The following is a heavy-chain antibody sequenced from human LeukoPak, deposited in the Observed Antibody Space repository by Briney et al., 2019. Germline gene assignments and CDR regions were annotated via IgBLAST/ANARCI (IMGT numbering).Heavy chain of an antibody. CDR2: IYSSGST. V-gene: IGHV4-4*07. J-gene: IGHJ4*02. D-gene: IGHD6-19*01. CDR3: ARAPQWPTLVY. CDR1: GGSISNYF. Sequence: SETLSLTCTVSGGSISNYFWSWIRQPAGKGLEWIGRIYSSGSTNYNPSLKSRVTMSVDMSRNQFSLKVTSVTAADTAVYYCARAPQWPTLVYWGQGTLVTVSS.